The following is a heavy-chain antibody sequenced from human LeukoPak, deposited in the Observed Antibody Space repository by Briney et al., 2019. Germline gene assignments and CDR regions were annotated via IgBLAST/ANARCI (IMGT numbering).Heavy chain of an antibody. V-gene: IGHV4-39*01. CDR2: IYYSGST. CDR3: ARHNGTVGCFDY. J-gene: IGHJ4*02. Sequence: SETLSLTCTVSGGSISSSSYYWGWIRPPPGKGLEWIGSIYYSGSTYYNPSLKSRVTISVDTSKNQFSLKLSSVTAADTAVYYCARHNGTVGCFDYWGQGTLVTVSS. CDR1: GGSISSSSYY. D-gene: IGHD4-23*01.